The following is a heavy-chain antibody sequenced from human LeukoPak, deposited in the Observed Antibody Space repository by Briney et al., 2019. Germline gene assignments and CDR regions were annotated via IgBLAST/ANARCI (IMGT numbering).Heavy chain of an antibody. Sequence: GGSLRLSCAASGFTFSSYAMSWVRQAPGKGLEWVSAISGSGGSTYYADSVEGRFTISRDNSKNTLYLQMNSLRAEDTAVYYCAKDKRYNPTNWGDDYWGQGTLVTVSS. CDR3: AKDKRYNPTNWGDDY. CDR2: ISGSGGST. CDR1: GFTFSSYA. V-gene: IGHV3-23*01. J-gene: IGHJ4*02. D-gene: IGHD7-27*01.